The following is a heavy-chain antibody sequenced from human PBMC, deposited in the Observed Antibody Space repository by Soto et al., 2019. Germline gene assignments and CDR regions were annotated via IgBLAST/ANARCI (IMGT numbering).Heavy chain of an antibody. D-gene: IGHD3-22*01. CDR1: GFTFDDYA. CDR2: ISWDGGST. CDR3: AKSDYYYDSRGYYGGIGIDV. J-gene: IGHJ6*02. V-gene: IGHV3-43D*03. Sequence: GGSLRLSCAASGFTFDDYAMHWVRQAPGKGLEWVSLISWDGGSTYYADSVKGGFTISRENSKNSLYLQMNSLRAEDNDLNYCAKSDYYYDSRGYYGGIGIDVWGQGTTVTVSS.